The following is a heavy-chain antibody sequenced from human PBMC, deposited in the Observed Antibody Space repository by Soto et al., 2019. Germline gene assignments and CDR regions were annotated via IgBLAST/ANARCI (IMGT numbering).Heavy chain of an antibody. CDR1: GDTFTGHS. CDR3: ARLRLEPEGANLALMFGLDV. V-gene: IGHV1-69*01. Sequence: QVQLVQSGAEVKKPGSSVRVSCKASGDTFTGHSISWVRQAPAQGLEWLGVITPMLGTTNYSPKFQGRVTITADDSASTAFLDLTSLKSDDTAVYYCARLRLEPEGANLALMFGLDVWGQGTTVSVSS. CDR2: ITPMLGTT. J-gene: IGHJ6*02. D-gene: IGHD1-26*01.